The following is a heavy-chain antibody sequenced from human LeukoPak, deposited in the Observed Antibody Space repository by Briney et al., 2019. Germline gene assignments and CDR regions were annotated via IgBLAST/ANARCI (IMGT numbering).Heavy chain of an antibody. V-gene: IGHV3-30*02. CDR2: IRNDESDK. CDR1: GFTFTTYH. Sequence: GGSLRLSCAASGFTFTTYHMHWVRQAPGKGLEWLSFIRNDESDKYYTDSVKGRFTISRDNSKNTVYLQMNSLRVEDTAVYYCARDYNWGVDYWGRGTLVTVSS. D-gene: IGHD7-27*01. J-gene: IGHJ4*02. CDR3: ARDYNWGVDY.